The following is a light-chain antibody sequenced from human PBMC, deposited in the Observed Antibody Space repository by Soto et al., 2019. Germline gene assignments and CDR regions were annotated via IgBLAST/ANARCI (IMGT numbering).Light chain of an antibody. CDR3: QQYNNWPLT. Sequence: EIVMTQSPATLSVSPGERATLSCRASQSVSSNLAWYQQKPGQAPRLLIYGASTRATGIPARFSGSGSGTKFPLTISSLQSEDFAVYYCQQYNNWPLTFGQGTKVDIK. V-gene: IGKV3-15*01. CDR1: QSVSSN. J-gene: IGKJ1*01. CDR2: GAS.